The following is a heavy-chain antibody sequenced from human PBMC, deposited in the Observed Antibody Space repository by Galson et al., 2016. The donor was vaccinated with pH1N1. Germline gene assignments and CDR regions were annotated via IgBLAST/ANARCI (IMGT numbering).Heavy chain of an antibody. CDR3: ARLDRYCSGGTCFTFWFDP. CDR1: GYNFTTYW. CDR2: VYPGDSDT. Sequence: QSGAEVTKPGESLKISCKGSGYNFTTYWIGWVRQMPGKGLEWMGIVYPGDSDTKYSPSFQGRVTFSADKSISTAYLQWSSLKASDTAIYYCARLDRYCSGGTCFTFWFDPWGQGILVTVSS. V-gene: IGHV5-51*01. D-gene: IGHD2-15*01. J-gene: IGHJ5*02.